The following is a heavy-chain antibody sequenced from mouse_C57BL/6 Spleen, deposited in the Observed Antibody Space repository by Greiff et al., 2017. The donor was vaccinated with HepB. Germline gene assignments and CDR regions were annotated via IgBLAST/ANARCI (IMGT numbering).Heavy chain of an antibody. Sequence: VQLQQPGAELVRPGSSVKLSCKASGYTFTSYWMDWVKQRPGQGLEWIGNIYPSDSETHYNQKFKDKATLTVDKSSSTAYMQRSSLTSEDSAVYCCARGPTGTSAYWGQGTLVTVSA. J-gene: IGHJ3*01. CDR1: GYTFTSYW. CDR2: IYPSDSET. CDR3: ARGPTGTSAY. V-gene: IGHV1-61*01. D-gene: IGHD4-1*02.